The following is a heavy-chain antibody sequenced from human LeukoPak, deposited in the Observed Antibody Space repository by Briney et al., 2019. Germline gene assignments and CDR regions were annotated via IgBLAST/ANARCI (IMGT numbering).Heavy chain of an antibody. CDR1: EFTFSSFG. J-gene: IGHJ4*02. CDR3: ARASYCSDGSCYSDY. D-gene: IGHD2-15*01. CDR2: ISYDGSNK. V-gene: IGHV3-30*03. Sequence: PGGSLRLSCAASEFTFSSFGMHWVRQAPGKGLEWVAVISYDGSNKYYADSVKGRFTISRGNSKSTLYLQMNSLRAEDTAVYYCARASYCSDGSCYSDYWGQGTLVTVSS.